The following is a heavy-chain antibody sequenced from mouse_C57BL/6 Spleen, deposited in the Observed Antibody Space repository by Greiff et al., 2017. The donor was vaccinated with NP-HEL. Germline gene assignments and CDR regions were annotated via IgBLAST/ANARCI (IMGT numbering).Heavy chain of an antibody. CDR2: IRPNSGST. CDR1: GYTFTSYG. V-gene: IGHV1-64*01. Sequence: VQLLQPGAGLVKPGASVKLSCTASGYTFTSYGMHWVQQRPGQGLEWIGMIRPNSGSTNYNEKFKSKATLTVDKSSSTAYMQHRNLTSEDSAVYDSASHPPDWSYYYDMDDWGQGTSVTVSS. CDR3: ASHPPDWSYYYDMDD. J-gene: IGHJ4*01. D-gene: IGHD2-13*01.